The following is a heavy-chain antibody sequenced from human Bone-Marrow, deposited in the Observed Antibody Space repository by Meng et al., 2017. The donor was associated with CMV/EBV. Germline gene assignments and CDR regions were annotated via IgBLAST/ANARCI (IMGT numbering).Heavy chain of an antibody. CDR1: GFICDDYA. V-gene: IGHV3-9*01. J-gene: IGHJ6*02. CDR2: ISWNSGSI. D-gene: IGHD3-3*01. Sequence: GGSLRLSCAVSGFICDDYAMHWVRQAPGKGLEWVSGISWNSGSIGYADSVKGRFTISRDNAKNSLYLQMNSLRAEDTALYYCAKDRTRGAIFGVVIMRKTLMYGMDVWGQGTTVTVSS. CDR3: AKDRTRGAIFGVVIMRKTLMYGMDV.